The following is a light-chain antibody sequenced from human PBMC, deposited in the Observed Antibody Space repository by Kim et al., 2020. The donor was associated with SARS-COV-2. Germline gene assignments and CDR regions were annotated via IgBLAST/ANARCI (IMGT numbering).Light chain of an antibody. CDR2: GAS. Sequence: VTPGGRATLACRASQSVSSHIAWYQQTPGQAPRLLIYGASTRATGIPASFSGSGSGTEFTLTISSLQSGDCAVYFCQQYKNWPPYTFGQGNKLDIK. CDR3: QQYKNWPPYT. V-gene: IGKV3-15*01. CDR1: QSVSSH. J-gene: IGKJ2*01.